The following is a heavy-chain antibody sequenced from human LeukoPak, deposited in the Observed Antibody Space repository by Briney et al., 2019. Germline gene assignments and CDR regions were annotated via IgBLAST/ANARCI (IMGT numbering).Heavy chain of an antibody. CDR1: GGTFISYA. D-gene: IGHD6-19*01. Sequence: SVKVSCKASGGTFISYAISWVRQAPGQGLEWMGGIIPVFGTTNYAQKFKGRVTITADESTSTAYMELSSLTSDDTAVYYCAREGMAVAENLDSWGQGTLVTVSP. CDR2: IIPVFGTT. V-gene: IGHV1-69*01. CDR3: AREGMAVAENLDS. J-gene: IGHJ4*02.